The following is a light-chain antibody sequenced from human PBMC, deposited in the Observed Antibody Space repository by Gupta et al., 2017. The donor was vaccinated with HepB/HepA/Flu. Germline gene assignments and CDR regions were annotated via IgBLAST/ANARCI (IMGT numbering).Light chain of an antibody. Sequence: DIQMTQSPSSLSASVGDRVTITCRASQSISNYLNWYQYKPGKAPKLLIYAASVLQSGVPSRFSGSGYGTDFTLTISSRQLEDFATYYCQQSDSTPPYTFGQGTTLEIK. CDR1: QSISNY. CDR3: QQSDSTPPYT. V-gene: IGKV1-39*01. CDR2: AAS. J-gene: IGKJ2*01.